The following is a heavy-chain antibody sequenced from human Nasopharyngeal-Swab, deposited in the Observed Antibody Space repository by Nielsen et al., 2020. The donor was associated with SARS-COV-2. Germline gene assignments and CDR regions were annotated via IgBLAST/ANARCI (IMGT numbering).Heavy chain of an antibody. Sequence: ASVKVSCKASGYTFTGYYIHWVRQAPGQGLEWMGWINPNSGGTNYAQKFQGRVTVTRDTSRSTAYIDLSRLRSDDTAVYYCARDYYDNYDSDFWGQGTLVTVSS. D-gene: IGHD3-22*01. J-gene: IGHJ4*02. CDR1: GYTFTGYY. CDR2: INPNSGGT. CDR3: ARDYYDNYDSDF. V-gene: IGHV1-2*02.